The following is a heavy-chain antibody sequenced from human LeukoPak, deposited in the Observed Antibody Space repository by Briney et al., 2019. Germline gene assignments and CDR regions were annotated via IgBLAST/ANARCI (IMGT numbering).Heavy chain of an antibody. CDR3: ARDPRPHRPRLYVDY. Sequence: PGGSLRLSCAASGFTFSSYTMNWVRQAPGKGLEWVSIISSGSSYIHYADSVKGRFTISRGNAKNSLYLQMNSLRAEDTAVYYCARDPRPHRPRLYVDYWGQGTLVTVSS. D-gene: IGHD3-22*01. CDR2: ISSGSSYI. CDR1: GFTFSSYT. V-gene: IGHV3-21*01. J-gene: IGHJ4*02.